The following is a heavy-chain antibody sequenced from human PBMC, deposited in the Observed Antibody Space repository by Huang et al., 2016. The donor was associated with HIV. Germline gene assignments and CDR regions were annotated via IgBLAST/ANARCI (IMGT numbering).Heavy chain of an antibody. CDR2: VSTYKDHT. Sequence: QVQLVQSGPEMKKPGASVNVSYKASGYTFFTYSISWVRQAPGKGLEWMGWVSTYKDHTNYAKKVQGRLTLTTDVSTISAYMELKNLRSDDTAVYYCARFRGPQVTLNWLDPWGQGTLVTVSS. V-gene: IGHV1-18*01. CDR3: ARFRGPQVTLNWLDP. CDR1: GYTFFTYS. D-gene: IGHD3-10*01. J-gene: IGHJ5*02.